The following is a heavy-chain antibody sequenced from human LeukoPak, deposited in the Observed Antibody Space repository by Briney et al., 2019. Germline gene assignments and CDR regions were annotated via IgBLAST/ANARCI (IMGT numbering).Heavy chain of an antibody. CDR3: ARRSGRDGSGSYYNRLLFNWFDP. J-gene: IGHJ5*02. Sequence: PSETLSLTCAVYGGSFSGYYWSWIRQPPGKGLEWIGEINHSGSTNYNPSLKSGVTISVDTSKNQFSLKLRSVTAADTAVYYCARRSGRDGSGSYYNRLLFNWFDPWGQGTLVTVSS. CDR1: GGSFSGYY. CDR2: INHSGST. D-gene: IGHD3-10*01. V-gene: IGHV4-34*01.